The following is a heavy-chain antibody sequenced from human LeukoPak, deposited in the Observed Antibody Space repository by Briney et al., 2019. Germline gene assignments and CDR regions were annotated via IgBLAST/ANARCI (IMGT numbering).Heavy chain of an antibody. J-gene: IGHJ3*02. D-gene: IGHD5-24*01. Sequence: GGSLRLSCAASGFSFSDYEMNWVRQAPGKGLEWVSAISGSGGSTYYADSVKGRFTISRDNSKNTLYLQMNSLRAEDTAVYYCAKSTRWNAFDIWGQGTMVTVSS. CDR3: AKSTRWNAFDI. CDR1: GFSFSDYE. CDR2: ISGSGGST. V-gene: IGHV3-23*01.